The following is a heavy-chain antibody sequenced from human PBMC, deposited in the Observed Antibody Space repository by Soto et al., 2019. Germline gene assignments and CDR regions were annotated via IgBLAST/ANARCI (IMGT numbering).Heavy chain of an antibody. D-gene: IGHD2-15*01. J-gene: IGHJ6*02. CDR2: ISYDGSNK. Sequence: GGSLRLSCAASGFTFSSYAMHWVRQAPGKGLEWVAVISYDGSNKYYADSVKGRFTISRDNSKNTLYLQMNSLRAEDTAVYYCARDGKGMDVWGQGTTVTVSS. V-gene: IGHV3-30-3*01. CDR3: ARDGKGMDV. CDR1: GFTFSSYA.